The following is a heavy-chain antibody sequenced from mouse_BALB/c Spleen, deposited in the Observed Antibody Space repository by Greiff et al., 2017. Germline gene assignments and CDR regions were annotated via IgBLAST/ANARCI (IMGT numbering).Heavy chain of an antibody. V-gene: IGHV3-6*02. D-gene: IGHD2-4*01. CDR3: ARKEDYDLFAY. CDR1: GYSITSGYY. Sequence: ESGPGLVKPSQSLSLTCSVTGYSITSGYYWNWIRQFPGNKLEWMGYISYDGSNNYNPSLKNRISITRDTSKNQFFLKLNSVTTEDTATYYCARKEDYDLFAYWGQGTLVTVSA. CDR2: ISYDGSN. J-gene: IGHJ3*01.